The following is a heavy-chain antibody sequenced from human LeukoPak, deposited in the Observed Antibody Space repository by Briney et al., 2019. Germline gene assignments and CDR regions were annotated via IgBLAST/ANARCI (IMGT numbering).Heavy chain of an antibody. J-gene: IGHJ4*02. CDR3: ARVTMVRGVIYSGPDY. D-gene: IGHD3-10*01. V-gene: IGHV1-46*01. CDR1: GYTFINNW. Sequence: ASVKVSFKASGYTFINNWMHWVRQAPGQGLEWVGLINPTGTTTLYAQKFQGRVTLTRDMSTSTVYMELSSLRSEDTAVYHCARVTMVRGVIYSGPDYWGQGTLVTVSS. CDR2: INPTGTTT.